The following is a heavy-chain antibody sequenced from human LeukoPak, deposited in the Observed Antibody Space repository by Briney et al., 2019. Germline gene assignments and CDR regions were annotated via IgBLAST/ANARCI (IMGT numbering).Heavy chain of an antibody. CDR1: GFTFRSYA. V-gene: IGHV3-23*01. CDR2: IRGSGDNT. Sequence: PGGSLRLSCAASGFTFRSYAMSWVRQAPGKGLEWVSAIRGSGDNTYYADSVKGRFTISRDNSKNTLFLQMNSLTAEDTAVYYCAKDMGGTYPYYFNYWGQGILVTVSS. D-gene: IGHD3-10*01. CDR3: AKDMGGTYPYYFNY. J-gene: IGHJ4*02.